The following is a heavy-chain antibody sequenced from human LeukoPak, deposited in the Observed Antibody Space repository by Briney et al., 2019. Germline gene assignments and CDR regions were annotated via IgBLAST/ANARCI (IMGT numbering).Heavy chain of an antibody. V-gene: IGHV3-7*01. CDR2: INQDGSEK. D-gene: IGHD3-10*01. Sequence: GGSLRLSCAASGFTFSNYWMSWVRQAPGKGLEWVANINQDGSEKYYVDSVKGRFTISRDNAKNSLYLHMNSLRAEDTAVYYCAKAGPGFGFDYWGQGTLVTVSS. J-gene: IGHJ4*02. CDR3: AKAGPGFGFDY. CDR1: GFTFSNYW.